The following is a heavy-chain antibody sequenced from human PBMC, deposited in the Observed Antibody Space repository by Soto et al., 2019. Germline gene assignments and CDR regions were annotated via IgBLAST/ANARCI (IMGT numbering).Heavy chain of an antibody. V-gene: IGHV3-30*18. CDR1: GFTFSSYG. J-gene: IGHJ4*02. D-gene: IGHD2-15*01. CDR3: AKDQLCCSGGIARSLDY. Sequence: VQLVESGGGVVQPGRSLRLSCAASGFTFSSYGMHWVRQAPGKGLEWVAVISYDGSNKYYADSVKGRFTISRDNSKNTLYLQMNSLRAEDTAVYYCAKDQLCCSGGIARSLDYWGQGTLVTVSS. CDR2: ISYDGSNK.